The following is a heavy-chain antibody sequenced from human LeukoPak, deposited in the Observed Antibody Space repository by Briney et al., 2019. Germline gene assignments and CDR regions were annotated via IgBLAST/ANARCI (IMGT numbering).Heavy chain of an antibody. CDR3: ARQVGYSSGWYYFDY. J-gene: IGHJ4*02. Sequence: PSETLSLTCAVYGGSFSGYYWSWIRQPPGKGLEWIGEINHSGSTNYNPSLKSRVTISVDTSKNQFSLKLSSVTAADTAVYYCARQVGYSSGWYYFDYWGQGTLVTVSS. V-gene: IGHV4-34*01. D-gene: IGHD6-19*01. CDR1: GGSFSGYY. CDR2: INHSGST.